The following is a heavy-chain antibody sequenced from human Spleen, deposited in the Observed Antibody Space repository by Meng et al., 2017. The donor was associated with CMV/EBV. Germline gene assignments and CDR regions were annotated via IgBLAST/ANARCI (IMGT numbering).Heavy chain of an antibody. CDR2: ISSSSSYI. CDR1: GFTFSSYS. V-gene: IGHV3-21*01. D-gene: IGHD6-6*01. CDR3: ARDALIAARRVKHFDY. J-gene: IGHJ4*02. Sequence: GESLKISCAASGFTFSSYSMNWVRQAPGKGLEWVSSISSSSSYIYYADSVKGRFTISRDNAKNSLYLQMNSLRAEDTAVYYCARDALIAARRVKHFDYWGQGTLVTVSS.